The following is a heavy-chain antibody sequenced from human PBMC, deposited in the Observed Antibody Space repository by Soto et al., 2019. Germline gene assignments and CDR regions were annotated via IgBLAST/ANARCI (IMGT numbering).Heavy chain of an antibody. CDR1: GFTFSDVW. J-gene: IGHJ4*02. V-gene: IGHV3-15*07. CDR3: GTDSLRYFNSFPADH. CDR2: IKSISDGGAT. D-gene: IGHD3-9*01. Sequence: GGSLRLSCVGSGFTFSDVWMNWVRQVPGKGLEWVGRIKSISDGGATAYSGPVNGRFTISRDDSKNTLYLQMDSLRVEDTGTYYCGTDSLRYFNSFPADHWGQGPLVTLAS.